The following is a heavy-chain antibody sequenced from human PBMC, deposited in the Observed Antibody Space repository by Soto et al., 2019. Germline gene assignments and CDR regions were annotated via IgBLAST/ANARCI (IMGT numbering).Heavy chain of an antibody. CDR1: GFTFSSYA. CDR2: ISGSGGST. CDR3: AKHRGGGTVGWFDP. V-gene: IGHV3-23*01. Sequence: DVQLLESGGGLVQPGGSLRLSCAASGFTFSSYAMSWVRQAPGKGLEWVSTISGSGGSTYYADSVKGRFTISRDNSKNTLYLQMNCLRAEDTAVYYCAKHRGGGTVGWFDPWGQGTLVTVSS. J-gene: IGHJ5*02. D-gene: IGHD3-10*01.